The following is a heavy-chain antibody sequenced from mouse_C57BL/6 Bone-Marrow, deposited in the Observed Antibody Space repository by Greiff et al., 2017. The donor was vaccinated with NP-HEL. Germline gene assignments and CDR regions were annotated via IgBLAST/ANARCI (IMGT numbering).Heavy chain of an antibody. CDR1: GYTFTSYT. Sequence: VKVVESGAELARPGASVKMSCKASGYTFTSYTMHWVKQRPGQGLEWIGYINPSSGYTKYNQKFKDKATLTADKSSSTAYMQLSSLTSEDSAVYYCARSGRGFAYWGQGTLVTVSA. CDR3: ARSGRGFAY. D-gene: IGHD1-1*01. V-gene: IGHV1-4*01. J-gene: IGHJ3*01. CDR2: INPSSGYT.